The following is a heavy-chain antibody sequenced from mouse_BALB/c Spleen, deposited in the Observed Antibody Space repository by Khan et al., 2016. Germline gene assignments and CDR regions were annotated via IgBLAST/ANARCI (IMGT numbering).Heavy chain of an antibody. J-gene: IGHJ3*01. Sequence: EVELVESGGGLVKPGGSLKLSCAASGFTFSDYYMYWVRQTPEKRLEWVATISDGGSYTYYPDSVKGRFTISRANAKNNLYLQMSSLKSEDTAMYYCARDDRWFAYWGQGTLVTVSA. CDR2: ISDGGSYT. CDR1: GFTFSDYY. CDR3: ARDDRWFAY. V-gene: IGHV5-4*02. D-gene: IGHD2-14*01.